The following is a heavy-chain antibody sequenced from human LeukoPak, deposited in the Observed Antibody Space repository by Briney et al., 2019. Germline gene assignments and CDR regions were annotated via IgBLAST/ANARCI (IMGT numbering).Heavy chain of an antibody. D-gene: IGHD3-3*01. J-gene: IGHJ3*02. Sequence: GGSLRLSCAASGFTFSSYAMSWVRQAPGKGLEWVSAISGSGGSIYYADSVKGRFTISRDNSKNTLYLQMNSLRAEDTAVYYCAKEGYDFWSGFDREAFDIWGQGTMVTVSS. CDR3: AKEGYDFWSGFDREAFDI. CDR1: GFTFSSYA. V-gene: IGHV3-23*01. CDR2: ISGSGGSI.